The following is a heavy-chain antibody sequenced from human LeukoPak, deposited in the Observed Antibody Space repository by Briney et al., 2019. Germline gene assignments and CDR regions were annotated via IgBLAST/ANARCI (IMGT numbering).Heavy chain of an antibody. CDR2: IKQDGSEK. V-gene: IGHV3-7*01. J-gene: IGHJ4*02. CDR3: AKDLAVIAAVGTSIDY. Sequence: GGSLRLSCAASGFTFSSYWMSWVRQAPGKGLEWVANIKQDGSEKYYVDSVKGRFTISRDNAKNSLYLQMNSLRAEDTAMYYCAKDLAVIAAVGTSIDYWGQGTLVTVSS. D-gene: IGHD6-13*01. CDR1: GFTFSSYW.